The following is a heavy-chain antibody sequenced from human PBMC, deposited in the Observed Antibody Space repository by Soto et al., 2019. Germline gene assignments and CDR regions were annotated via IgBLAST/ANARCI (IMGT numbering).Heavy chain of an antibody. CDR3: ARENRWFGYDAFDI. CDR2: IKQDGSEK. J-gene: IGHJ3*02. Sequence: GGSLRLSCAASGFTFSSYWMSWVRQAPGKGLEWVANIKQDGSEKYYVDSVKGRFTISRDNAKNSLYLQMNSLRAEDTAVYYCARENRWFGYDAFDIWGQGTMVTVSS. V-gene: IGHV3-7*01. D-gene: IGHD3-10*01. CDR1: GFTFSSYW.